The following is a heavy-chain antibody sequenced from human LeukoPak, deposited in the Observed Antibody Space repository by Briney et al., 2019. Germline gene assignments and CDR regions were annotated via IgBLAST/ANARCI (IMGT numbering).Heavy chain of an antibody. J-gene: IGHJ4*02. CDR2: IKQDGSEK. V-gene: IGHV3-7*01. D-gene: IGHD3-3*01. CDR3: AALYYDFWSGMYYFDY. CDR1: RFTFSSYW. Sequence: GGSLRLSCAASRFTFSSYWMSWVRQAPGKGLEWVANIKQDGSEKYYVDSVKGRFTISRDNAKNSLYLQMNSLRAEDTAVYYCAALYYDFWSGMYYFDYWGQGTLVTVSS.